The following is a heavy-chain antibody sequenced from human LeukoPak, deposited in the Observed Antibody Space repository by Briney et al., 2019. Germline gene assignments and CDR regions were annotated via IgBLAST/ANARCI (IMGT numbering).Heavy chain of an antibody. J-gene: IGHJ4*02. Sequence: SQTLSLTCAISGDSVSGNSAAWNWIRQSPSRGLEWLGRTYYRSKWYNDYAVSVKSRITINPDTSKNQFSLQLNSVTPEDTAVYYCARDPGLWFGELSGQFDYWGQGTLVTVSS. CDR2: TYYRSKWYN. V-gene: IGHV6-1*01. CDR1: GDSVSGNSAA. D-gene: IGHD3-10*01. CDR3: ARDPGLWFGELSGQFDY.